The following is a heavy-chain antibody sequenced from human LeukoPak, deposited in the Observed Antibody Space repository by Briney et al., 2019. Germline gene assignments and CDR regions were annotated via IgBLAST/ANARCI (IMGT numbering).Heavy chain of an antibody. CDR1: GGSISSYY. CDR3: ARTIDSDIYFDY. CDR2: IYYSGST. J-gene: IGHJ4*02. V-gene: IGHV4-59*08. Sequence: SETLSLTCTVSGGSISSYYWSWIRQPPGKGLEWIGYIYYSGSTNYNPSLKSRVTISVDTSKNQFSLKLSSVTAADTAVYYCARTIDSDIYFDYWGQGTLVTVSS.